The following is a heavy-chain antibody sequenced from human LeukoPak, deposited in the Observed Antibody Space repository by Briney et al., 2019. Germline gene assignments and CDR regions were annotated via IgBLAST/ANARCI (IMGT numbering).Heavy chain of an antibody. CDR2: ISYDGSDQ. CDR3: AKTGLRRYISWHLGYFDL. D-gene: IGHD6-6*01. J-gene: IGHJ2*01. CDR1: GFSFRIYD. V-gene: IGHV3-30*18. Sequence: GGSLRLSCAASGFSFRIYDMRWVRQAPGEGLEWVAVISYDGSDQYYVDSVKGRFTISRDNSKNTLYVQMNSLRADDTAVYYCAKTGLRRYISWHLGYFDLWGRGTMVTVAS.